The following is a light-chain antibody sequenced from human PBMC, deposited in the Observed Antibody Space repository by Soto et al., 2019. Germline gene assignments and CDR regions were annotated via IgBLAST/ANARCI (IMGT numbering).Light chain of an antibody. J-gene: IGKJ2*01. CDR1: QSISSW. CDR3: QQYNSYPYT. V-gene: IGKV1-5*01. CDR2: DAS. Sequence: DIQMTQSPSTLSASVGDRVTITCRASQSISSWLAWYQQKPGKAPKLLIYDASSLESGVPSRLSGSGSGTEFTLTLSSLQPDDFATYYCQQYNSYPYTFGQGTKLEIK.